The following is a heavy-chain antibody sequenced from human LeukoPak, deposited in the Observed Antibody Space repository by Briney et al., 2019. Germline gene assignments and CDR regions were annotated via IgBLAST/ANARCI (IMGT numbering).Heavy chain of an antibody. V-gene: IGHV3-30*03. J-gene: IGHJ4*02. D-gene: IGHD3-16*01. Sequence: PGGSLRLSCAASGFTFSSYGMHWVRQAPGKGLEWVAVISYDGSNKYYADSVKGRFTISRDNSENTLYLQMNSLRAEDTAVYYCALLGDYFDYWGQGTLVTVSS. CDR3: ALLGDYFDY. CDR2: ISYDGSNK. CDR1: GFTFSSYG.